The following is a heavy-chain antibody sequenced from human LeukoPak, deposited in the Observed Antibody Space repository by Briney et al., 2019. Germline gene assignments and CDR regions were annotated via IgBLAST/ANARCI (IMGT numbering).Heavy chain of an antibody. CDR3: ARDLVGRGDPLLDV. D-gene: IGHD4-17*01. CDR2: ISAYNGNT. V-gene: IGHV1-18*01. CDR1: GYTFTSYG. J-gene: IGHJ6*04. Sequence: APVKVSCKASGYTFTSYGISWVRQAPAQGLEWMGWISAYNGNTNSAQKLQGRVTMTTDTSTSTAYMELRSLRSDDTAVYYCARDLVGRGDPLLDVWGKGTTVTVSS.